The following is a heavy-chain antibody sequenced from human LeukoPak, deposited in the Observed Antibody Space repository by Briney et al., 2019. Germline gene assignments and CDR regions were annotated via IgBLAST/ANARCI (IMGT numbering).Heavy chain of an antibody. CDR3: VRGGYRGFDYEY. CDR1: GFTFRSCS. CDR2: ISKYSDYI. D-gene: IGHD5-12*01. Sequence: KAGGSLRLSCAASGFTFRSCSMNWVRQAPGKGLEWVSTISKYSDYIYYVDSVKGRFTISRDNAKSSLYLQMNSLRAEDTAVYYCVRGGYRGFDYEYWGQGTLVTVSS. V-gene: IGHV3-21*01. J-gene: IGHJ4*02.